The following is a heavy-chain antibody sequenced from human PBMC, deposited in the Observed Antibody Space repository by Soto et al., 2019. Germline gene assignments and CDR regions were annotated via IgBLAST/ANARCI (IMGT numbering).Heavy chain of an antibody. J-gene: IGHJ4*02. CDR3: ARGLDILTGYRSFDY. V-gene: IGHV4-31*03. Sequence: SETLSLTCTVSGGSISSGGYYWSCIRQHPGKGLEWIGYIYYSGSTYYNPSLNSRVTISVDTSKNQFSLKLSSVTAADTAVYYCARGLDILTGYRSFDYWGQGTLVTVSS. CDR1: GGSISSGGYY. D-gene: IGHD3-9*01. CDR2: IYYSGST.